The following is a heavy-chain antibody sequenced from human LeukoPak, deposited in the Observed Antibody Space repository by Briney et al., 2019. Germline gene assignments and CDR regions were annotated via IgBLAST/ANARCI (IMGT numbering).Heavy chain of an antibody. CDR3: ARGKRHYDYVWGSYRRGAFDI. CDR1: GGSFSGYY. D-gene: IGHD3-16*02. V-gene: IGHV4-34*01. CDR2: INHSGST. J-gene: IGHJ3*02. Sequence: SETLSLTCAVYGGSFSGYYWSWIRQPPGKGLEWIGEINHSGSTNYNPSLKSRVTISVDTSKNQFPLKLSSVTAADTAVYYCARGKRHYDYVWGSYRRGAFDIWGQGTMVTVSS.